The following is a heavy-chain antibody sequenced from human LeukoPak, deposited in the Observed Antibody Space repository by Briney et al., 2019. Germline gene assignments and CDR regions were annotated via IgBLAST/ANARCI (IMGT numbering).Heavy chain of an antibody. J-gene: IGHJ4*02. Sequence: GGSLRLSCAASGFTFSSYAMSWVRQAPGKGLVWVSRIKSDGTSTNYADSVKGRFTISRDNAKNTLYLQMNSLRAEDTAVYYCGRDDYGVNSLDYWGQGTLVTVSS. CDR2: IKSDGTST. CDR3: GRDDYGVNSLDY. V-gene: IGHV3-74*01. CDR1: GFTFSSYA. D-gene: IGHD4-23*01.